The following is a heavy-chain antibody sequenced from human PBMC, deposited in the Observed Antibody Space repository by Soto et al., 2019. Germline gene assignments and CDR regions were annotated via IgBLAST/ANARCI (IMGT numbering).Heavy chain of an antibody. V-gene: IGHV1-18*01. CDR2: ISAYNGNT. Sequence: QVQLVQSGAEVKKPGASVKVSCKASGYTFTSYGISWVRQAPGQGLEWMGWISAYNGNTNYAQKLQGRVTMTTDTTKRTAYLELRSLRSDDTAVYYCAREGVSEWLVPDQDYWGQGTLVTVSS. CDR3: AREGVSEWLVPDQDY. D-gene: IGHD6-19*01. J-gene: IGHJ4*02. CDR1: GYTFTSYG.